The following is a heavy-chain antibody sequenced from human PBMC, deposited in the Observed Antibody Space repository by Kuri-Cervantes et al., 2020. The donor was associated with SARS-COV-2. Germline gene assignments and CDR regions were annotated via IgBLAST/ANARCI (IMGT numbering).Heavy chain of an antibody. Sequence: GGSLRLSCAVSGFTFSDFCMSWIRQAPGKGMEWIAYISGSGNNIFYSDSVMGRFTISRDNAENSLYLQMNSLRADGTAVYFCARDRDNWNYPDYWGQGTLVTVSS. D-gene: IGHD1-7*01. CDR1: GFTFSDFC. CDR3: ARDRDNWNYPDY. V-gene: IGHV3-11*04. J-gene: IGHJ4*02. CDR2: ISGSGNNI.